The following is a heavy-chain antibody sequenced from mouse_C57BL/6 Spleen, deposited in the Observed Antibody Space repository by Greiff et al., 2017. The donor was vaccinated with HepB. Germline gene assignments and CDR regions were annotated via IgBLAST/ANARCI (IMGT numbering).Heavy chain of an antibody. V-gene: IGHV10-1*01. CDR1: GFSFNTYA. CDR2: IRSKSNNYAT. CDR3: VRHQLTGTWDYFDY. J-gene: IGHJ2*01. D-gene: IGHD4-1*01. Sequence: EVKLMESGGGLVQPKGSLKLSCAASGFSFNTYAMNWVRQAPGKGLEWVARIRSKSNNYATYYADSVKDRFTISRDDSESMLYLQMNNLKTEDTAMYYCVRHQLTGTWDYFDYWGQGTTLTVSS.